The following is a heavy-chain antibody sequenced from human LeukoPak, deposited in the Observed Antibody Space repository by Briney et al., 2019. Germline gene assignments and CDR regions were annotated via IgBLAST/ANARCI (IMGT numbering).Heavy chain of an antibody. V-gene: IGHV4-31*03. J-gene: IGHJ4*02. CDR3: AREGVTYYFDY. CDR1: GGSISSGGYY. CDR2: IYYSGST. Sequence: SETLSLTCTVSGGSISSGGYYWSWIRQHPGKGLEWIGYIYYSGSTYYNPSLKSRVTISVDTSKNQFTLKLSSVTAADTAVYYCAREGVTYYFDYWGQETLVTVSS. D-gene: IGHD3-10*01.